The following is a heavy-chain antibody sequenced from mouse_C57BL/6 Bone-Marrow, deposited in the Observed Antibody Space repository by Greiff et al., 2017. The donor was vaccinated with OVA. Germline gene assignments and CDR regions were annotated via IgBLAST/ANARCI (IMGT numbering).Heavy chain of an antibody. CDR1: GFPFSDYY. CDR2: ISNGGGST. CDR3: ARRGGNYWYFDV. Sequence: EVKLVESGGGLVQPGGSLKLSCAASGFPFSDYYMYWVRQTPEKRLEWVAYISNGGGSTYYPDTVKGRFTISRDNAKNTLYLQMSRLKSEDTAMYYCARRGGNYWYFDVWGTGTTVTVSS. V-gene: IGHV5-12*01. D-gene: IGHD2-1*01. J-gene: IGHJ1*03.